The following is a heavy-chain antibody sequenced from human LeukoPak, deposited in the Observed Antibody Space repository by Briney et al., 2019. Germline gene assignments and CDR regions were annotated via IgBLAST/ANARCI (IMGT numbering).Heavy chain of an antibody. CDR2: IQSKTDGGTT. V-gene: IGHV3-15*01. Sequence: PGGSLRLSCAAPGFTFSSYSMNWVRQAPGKGLEWVGRIQSKTDGGTTEYAAPVKGRFTISRDDSTNTLYLQMNSLKTEDTGVYYCAAGGRVWGQGTTVTVSS. CDR3: AAGGRV. J-gene: IGHJ6*02. D-gene: IGHD3-10*01. CDR1: GFTFSSYS.